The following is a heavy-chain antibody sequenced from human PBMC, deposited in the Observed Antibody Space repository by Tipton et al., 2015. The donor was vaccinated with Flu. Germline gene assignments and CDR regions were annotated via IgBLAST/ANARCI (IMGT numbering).Heavy chain of an antibody. CDR3: VRGYSGYGEFDY. D-gene: IGHD5-12*01. CDR2: ISHSGTT. CDR1: SYSISSGYY. Sequence: TLSLTCDVSSYSISSGYYWGWIRQPPGKRLEWIGSISHSGTTYYNPSLESRVTVSLDTSKNQCSLKLSSVTATDTAVFYCVRGYSGYGEFDYWGQGTLVTVSS. V-gene: IGHV4-38-2*01. J-gene: IGHJ4*02.